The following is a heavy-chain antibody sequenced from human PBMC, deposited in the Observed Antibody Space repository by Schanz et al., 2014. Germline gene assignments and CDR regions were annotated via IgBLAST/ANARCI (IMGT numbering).Heavy chain of an antibody. CDR3: ARGYSNIWSPMAY. J-gene: IGHJ4*02. CDR1: GFTFSDYY. Sequence: QVHLVESGGGLVKPGGSLRLSCAASGFTFSDYYMSWIRQAPGKGLEWVSYISSDNNYAYYADSMRGRFTISRDNAKNSMYLEMNSQRAEDTDVYYCARGYSNIWSPMAYWGQGTLVAVSS. V-gene: IGHV3-11*06. CDR2: ISSDNNYA. D-gene: IGHD6-13*01.